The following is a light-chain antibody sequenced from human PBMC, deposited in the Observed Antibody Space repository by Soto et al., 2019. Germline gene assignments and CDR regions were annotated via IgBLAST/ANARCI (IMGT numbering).Light chain of an antibody. J-gene: IGLJ2*01. CDR3: SSYTSRNTLA. V-gene: IGLV2-14*01. CDR1: SSDVGGYNF. Sequence: QSALTQPASVSGSPGQSITISCTGTSSDVGGYNFVSWYQQHPGKAPKLMIYEVTDRPSGVSNRFSGSKSGSTASLTISGLQAEDEADYNCSSYTSRNTLAFGGGTKLTV. CDR2: EVT.